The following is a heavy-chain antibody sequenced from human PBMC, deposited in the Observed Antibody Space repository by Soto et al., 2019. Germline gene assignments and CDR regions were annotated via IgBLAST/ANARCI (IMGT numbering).Heavy chain of an antibody. Sequence: EVQLLESGGGLVQPGGSLRVSCAASGFTFSSYAMSWVRQAPGKGLEWVSGISGSGGSTYYTDSVKGRFTISRDSSKNTMSLQMNSLRAEDTAVCYCAKDGDFWGGHYKHRGFDSWGQGTLITVSS. J-gene: IGHJ4*02. CDR2: ISGSGGST. CDR1: GFTFSSYA. CDR3: AKDGDFWGGHYKHRGFDS. V-gene: IGHV3-23*01. D-gene: IGHD3-3*01.